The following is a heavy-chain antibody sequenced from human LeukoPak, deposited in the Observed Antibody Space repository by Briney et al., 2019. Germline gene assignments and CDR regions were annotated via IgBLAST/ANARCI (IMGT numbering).Heavy chain of an antibody. CDR2: VAPSDSYT. CDR3: ARQRQHAFDI. J-gene: IGHJ3*02. CDR1: GYRFTTYW. V-gene: IGHV5-10-1*01. D-gene: IGHD6-25*01. Sequence: GESLKISCKGSGYRFTTYWINWVRQVPGKGLEWLGKVAPSDSYTDYSPSFQGHVTISADKSISTAYLQWSSLKASDTAMYYCARQRQHAFDIWGQGTIVTVSS.